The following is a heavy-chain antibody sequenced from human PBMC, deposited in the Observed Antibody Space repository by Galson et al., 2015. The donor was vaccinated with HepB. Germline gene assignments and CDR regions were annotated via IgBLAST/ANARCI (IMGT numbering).Heavy chain of an antibody. Sequence: SVKVSCKASGYTFTSYGISWVRQAPGQGLEWMGWISAYNGNTNYAQKLQGRVTMTTDTSTRTAYMELRSLRSDDTAVYYCARDLVGWDLLVLGGIWFDPWGQGTLVTVSS. J-gene: IGHJ5*02. CDR3: ARDLVGWDLLVLGGIWFDP. D-gene: IGHD1-26*01. CDR2: ISAYNGNT. V-gene: IGHV1-18*01. CDR1: GYTFTSYG.